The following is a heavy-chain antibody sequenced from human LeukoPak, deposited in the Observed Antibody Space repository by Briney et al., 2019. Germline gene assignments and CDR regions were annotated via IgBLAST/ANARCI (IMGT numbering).Heavy chain of an antibody. CDR1: GFTFSSYG. J-gene: IGHJ4*02. D-gene: IGHD5-12*01. CDR3: ARAQSMTIVAIDY. CDR2: ISYDVSNK. V-gene: IGHV3-30*03. Sequence: SGRSLRLSCAASGFTFSSYGMHWVRQAPGKGLEWVAVISYDVSNKYYADSVKGRFTISRDNSKNTLYLQMNSLRVEDTAVYYCARAQSMTIVAIDYWGQGTLVTVSS.